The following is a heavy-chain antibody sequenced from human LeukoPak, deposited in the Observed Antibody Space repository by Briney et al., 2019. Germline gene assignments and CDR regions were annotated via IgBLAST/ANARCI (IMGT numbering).Heavy chain of an antibody. D-gene: IGHD3-22*01. Sequence: PSETLSLTCTVSGGSISSYYWSWIRQPPGKGLEWIGYIYTSGSTNYNPSLKSRVTISVDTSKNQFSLKLSSVSAADTAVYYSARGYYYDSSGYYRNRAFDIWGQGTMVTVSS. CDR2: IYTSGST. CDR3: ARGYYYDSSGYYRNRAFDI. CDR1: GGSISSYY. J-gene: IGHJ3*02. V-gene: IGHV4-4*09.